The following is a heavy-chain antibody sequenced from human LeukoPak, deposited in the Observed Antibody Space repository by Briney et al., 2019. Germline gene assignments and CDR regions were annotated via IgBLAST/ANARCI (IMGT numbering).Heavy chain of an antibody. V-gene: IGHV1-18*01. CDR3: ARFTPRLGREKFDY. D-gene: IGHD1-26*01. CDR1: GYTFTNYD. CDR2: ISAYIGNT. J-gene: IGHJ4*02. Sequence: GASVKVSCKASGYTFTNYDINWVRQAPGQGLEWMGWISAYIGNTYYAQKFQGRVTMTTDTSTTTAYMELRSLRSDDTGVYYCARFTPRLGREKFDYWGQGTLVTVSS.